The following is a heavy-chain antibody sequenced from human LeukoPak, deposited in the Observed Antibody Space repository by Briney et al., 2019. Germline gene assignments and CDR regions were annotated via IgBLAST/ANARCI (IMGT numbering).Heavy chain of an antibody. CDR2: IYYSGST. J-gene: IGHJ6*02. CDR3: ARDPLPLRAETDGMDV. V-gene: IGHV4-59*12. Sequence: SETLSLTCTVSGGSISSYYWSWIRQPPGKGLEWIGYIYYSGSTNYNPSLKSRVTISVDTSKNQFSLKLSSVTAADTAVYYCARDPLPLRAETDGMDVWGQGTTVTVSS. CDR1: GGSISSYY.